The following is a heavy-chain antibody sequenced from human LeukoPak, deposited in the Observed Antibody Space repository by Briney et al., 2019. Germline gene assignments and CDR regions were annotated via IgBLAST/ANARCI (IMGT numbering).Heavy chain of an antibody. J-gene: IGHJ3*02. D-gene: IGHD6-13*01. CDR1: GGSISSYY. Sequence: SETLSLTCTVSGGSISSYYWSWIRQPPGKGLEWIGYIYTRGSTNYNPSLKSRVTISVDTSKNQFSLKLSSVTAADTAVYYCARLGGSSWYFDAFDIWGQGTMVTVSS. V-gene: IGHV4-4*09. CDR2: IYTRGST. CDR3: ARLGGSSWYFDAFDI.